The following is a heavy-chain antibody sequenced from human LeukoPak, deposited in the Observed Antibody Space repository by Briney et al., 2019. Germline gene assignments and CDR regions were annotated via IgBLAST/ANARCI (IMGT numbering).Heavy chain of an antibody. J-gene: IGHJ6*03. CDR1: GFTLDDYA. V-gene: IGHV3-43*01. Sequence: GGSLRLSCAASGFTLDDYAMHWVRQAPRKGLEGVSLLSWDGSTTYYADSVRGRFTVSRDTNKNSLLLQMNSLRTEDTALYYCVRVALPAAIYYYMDIWGKGTTVIVSS. CDR2: LSWDGSTT. D-gene: IGHD2-2*01. CDR3: VRVALPAAIYYYMDI.